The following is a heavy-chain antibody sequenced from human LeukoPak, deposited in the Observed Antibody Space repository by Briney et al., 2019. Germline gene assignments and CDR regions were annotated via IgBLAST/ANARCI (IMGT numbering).Heavy chain of an antibody. CDR3: ARRHRVGYDFWSGYYGSYAFDI. J-gene: IGHJ3*02. V-gene: IGHV3-7*01. CDR2: IKQDGSEK. Sequence: GGSLGLSCAASGFTFSSYWMSWVRQAPGKELEWVANIKQDGSEKYYGDSRKGRFTITRDNAKNALDLEMNSLRAEHTAVYYCARRHRVGYDFWSGYYGSYAFDIWGQGTMVTVSS. D-gene: IGHD3-3*01. CDR1: GFTFSSYW.